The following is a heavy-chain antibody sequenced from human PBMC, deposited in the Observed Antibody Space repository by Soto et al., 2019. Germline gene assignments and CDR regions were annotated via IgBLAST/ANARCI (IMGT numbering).Heavy chain of an antibody. CDR3: ARALTYYYGSGGEDDAFDI. J-gene: IGHJ3*02. D-gene: IGHD3-10*01. V-gene: IGHV3-33*01. Sequence: GGSLRLSCAASGFTFSSYGMHWVRQAPGKGLEWVAVIWYDGSNKYYADSVKGRFTISRDNSKNTLYLQMNSLRAEDTAVYYCARALTYYYGSGGEDDAFDIWGQGTMVTVSS. CDR2: IWYDGSNK. CDR1: GFTFSSYG.